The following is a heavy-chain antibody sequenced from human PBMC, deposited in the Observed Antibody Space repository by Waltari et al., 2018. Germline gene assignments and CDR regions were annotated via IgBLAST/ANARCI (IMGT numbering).Heavy chain of an antibody. Sequence: QVQLVESGGGVVQPGGSLRLSCAASGFTFSSYGMHWVRQAPGKGLEWVAFIRYDGSNKSYADSVKGRFTISRDNSKNTLYLQMNSLRAEDTAVYYCAKDRAEFDYYYYYMDVWGKGTTVTVSS. CDR1: GFTFSSYG. CDR3: AKDRAEFDYYYYYMDV. CDR2: IRYDGSNK. D-gene: IGHD3-10*01. J-gene: IGHJ6*03. V-gene: IGHV3-30*02.